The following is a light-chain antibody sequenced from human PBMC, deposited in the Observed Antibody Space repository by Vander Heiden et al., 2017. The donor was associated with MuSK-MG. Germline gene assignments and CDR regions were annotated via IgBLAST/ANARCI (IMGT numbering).Light chain of an antibody. CDR3: QSYDSSLSGYVV. Sequence: QSVLTQPPSVSGAPGQRVTISCTGSSSTIGAGYDVHWYQQPPGTAPKLLSYGNSNRPSGVPDRFAGSKSGTSASLAISGLQAEDEADYYCQSYDSSLSGYVVFGGGTKLTVL. CDR1: SSTIGAGYD. V-gene: IGLV1-40*01. J-gene: IGLJ2*01. CDR2: GNS.